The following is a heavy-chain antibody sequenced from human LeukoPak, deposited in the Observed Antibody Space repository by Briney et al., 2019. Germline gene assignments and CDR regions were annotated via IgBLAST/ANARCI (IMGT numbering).Heavy chain of an antibody. D-gene: IGHD5-18*01. CDR1: GGSISSGGYY. Sequence: SQTLSLTCTVSGGSISSGGYYWSWIRQPPGKGLEWIGYIYHSGSTYYNPSLKSRVTISVDRSKNQFSLKLSSVTAADTAVYYCARAVDTAMGYYFDYWGQGTLVTVSS. CDR2: IYHSGST. J-gene: IGHJ4*02. CDR3: ARAVDTAMGYYFDY. V-gene: IGHV4-30-2*01.